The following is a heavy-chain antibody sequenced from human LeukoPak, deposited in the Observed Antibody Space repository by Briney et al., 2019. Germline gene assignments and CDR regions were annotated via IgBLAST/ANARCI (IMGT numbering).Heavy chain of an antibody. CDR3: ARADWLYTFDI. Sequence: SETLSLTCTVSGYSISSGYYWGWIRQPPGKGLEWIGSIYHSGNTYYNSSLKSRVIISVDTSKNQFSLKLTSVTAADTAVYYCARADWLYTFDIWGQGTMVTVSS. J-gene: IGHJ3*02. V-gene: IGHV4-38-2*02. D-gene: IGHD6-19*01. CDR2: IYHSGNT. CDR1: GYSISSGYY.